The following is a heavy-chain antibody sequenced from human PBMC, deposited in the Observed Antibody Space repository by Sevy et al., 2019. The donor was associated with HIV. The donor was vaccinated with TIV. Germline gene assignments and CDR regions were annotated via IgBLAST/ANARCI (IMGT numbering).Heavy chain of an antibody. CDR2: IYPGDSDT. CDR1: GYSFTSYW. V-gene: IGHV5-51*01. Sequence: GESLKISCKGSGYSFTSYWIGWVRQMPGKGLEWMGIIYPGDSDTRYSPSFQGQVTISADKSISTAYLQWSSLKASDTAMYYCARLVLLDHSSSWYQAGWFDPWGQGTLVTVSS. J-gene: IGHJ5*02. CDR3: ARLVLLDHSSSWYQAGWFDP. D-gene: IGHD6-13*01.